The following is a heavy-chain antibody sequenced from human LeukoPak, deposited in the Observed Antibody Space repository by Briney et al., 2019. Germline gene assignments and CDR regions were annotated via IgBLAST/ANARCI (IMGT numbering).Heavy chain of an antibody. J-gene: IGHJ1*01. V-gene: IGHV4-34*01. CDR2: INHSGST. Sequence: MTSETLSLTCAVYGGSFSGYYWSWIRQPPGKGLEWIGEINHSGSTNYNPSLKSRVTISVDTSKNQFSLKLSSVTAADTAVYYCARKQGATAAPRYFQHWGQGTLVTVSS. CDR3: ARKQGATAAPRYFQH. CDR1: GGSFSGYY. D-gene: IGHD1-1*01.